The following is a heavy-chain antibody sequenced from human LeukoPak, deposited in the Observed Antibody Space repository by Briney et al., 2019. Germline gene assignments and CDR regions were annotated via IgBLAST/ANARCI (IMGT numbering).Heavy chain of an antibody. Sequence: PGGSLRLSCAASGFTLSSYAMSWVRQAPGKGLEWVSAISGSGGSTYYADSVKGRFTISRDNSKNTLYLQMNSLRAEDTAVYYCANVYYFGSGTYESRYFDYWGQGTLVTVSS. V-gene: IGHV3-23*01. CDR2: ISGSGGST. CDR1: GFTLSSYA. D-gene: IGHD3-10*01. J-gene: IGHJ4*02. CDR3: ANVYYFGSGTYESRYFDY.